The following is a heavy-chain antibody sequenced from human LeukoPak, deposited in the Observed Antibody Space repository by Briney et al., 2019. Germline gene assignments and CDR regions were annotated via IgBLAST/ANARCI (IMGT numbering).Heavy chain of an antibody. Sequence: PGGSLRLSCAASGFTFSDYYMSWIRQAPGKGLEWVSYISSSANTIYYADSVKGRFTISRDNAKNSLYLQMNSLRAEDTALYYCARDESSAFYYGGGPNWFDPWGQGTLVTVSS. J-gene: IGHJ5*02. CDR3: ARDESSAFYYGGGPNWFDP. CDR2: ISSSANTI. CDR1: GFTFSDYY. D-gene: IGHD3-22*01. V-gene: IGHV3-11*01.